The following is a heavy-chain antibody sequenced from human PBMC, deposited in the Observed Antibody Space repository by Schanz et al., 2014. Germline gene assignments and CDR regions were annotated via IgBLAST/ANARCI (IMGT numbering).Heavy chain of an antibody. CDR3: ARAAAMVLPIDF. CDR2: ITPNSGAT. J-gene: IGHJ4*02. CDR1: GYTFTGYY. Sequence: QVQLVQSGAEVRKPGASVKVSCKASGYTFTGYYVHWVRQAPGQGLEWMGWITPNSGATRYAQKFQDWVTITRDTSNSTAYMELSSLRSDDTAVYYCARAAAMVLPIDFWGQGTLVTVSS. V-gene: IGHV1-2*04. D-gene: IGHD2-8*01.